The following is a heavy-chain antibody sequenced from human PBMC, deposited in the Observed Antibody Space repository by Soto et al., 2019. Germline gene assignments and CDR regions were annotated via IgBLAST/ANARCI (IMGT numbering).Heavy chain of an antibody. V-gene: IGHV3-30-3*01. CDR1: GFTFSSYA. D-gene: IGHD1-26*01. Sequence: GGSLRLSCAASGFTFSSYAMHWVRQAPGKGLEWVAVISYDGSNKYYADSVKGRFTISRDNSKNTLYLQMNSLRAEDTAVYYCARDLVGATIYYYYGMDVWGQGTTVTV. CDR2: ISYDGSNK. J-gene: IGHJ6*02. CDR3: ARDLVGATIYYYYGMDV.